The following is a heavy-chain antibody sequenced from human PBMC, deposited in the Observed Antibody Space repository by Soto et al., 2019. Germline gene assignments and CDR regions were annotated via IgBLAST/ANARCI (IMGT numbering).Heavy chain of an antibody. CDR3: ATHNRMDV. Sequence: PSETLSLTCTVSGGSISSSSYYWGWIRQPRGKGREWIGRIYYSGSTYYNPSLKSRVTISVATSKNQFSLKLSSVTAADTAVYYCATHNRMDVWGQGTTVTVSS. CDR2: IYYSGST. CDR1: GGSISSSSYY. V-gene: IGHV4-39*01. D-gene: IGHD1-1*01. J-gene: IGHJ6*02.